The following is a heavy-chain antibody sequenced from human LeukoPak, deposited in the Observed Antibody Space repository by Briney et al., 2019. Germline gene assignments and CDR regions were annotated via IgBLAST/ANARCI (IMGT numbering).Heavy chain of an antibody. CDR3: ASLKNYYDSSGYLVTDAFDI. D-gene: IGHD3-22*01. CDR1: GYTFTTYN. J-gene: IGHJ3*02. Sequence: ASVKVSCKASGYTFTTYNINWVRQAPGQGLEWMGWISGYNGNTNYAQKLQGRVTMTTDTSTSTAYMELKSLKSDDTAVYYCASLKNYYDSSGYLVTDAFDIWGQGTMVTVSS. CDR2: ISGYNGNT. V-gene: IGHV1-18*01.